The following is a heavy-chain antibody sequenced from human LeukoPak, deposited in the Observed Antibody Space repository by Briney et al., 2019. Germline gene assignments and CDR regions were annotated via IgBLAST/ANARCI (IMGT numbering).Heavy chain of an antibody. D-gene: IGHD6-19*01. CDR2: ISAYNGNT. CDR1: GYTFTSYG. Sequence: ASVKVSCKASGYTFTSYGISWVRQAPGQGLEWMGWISAYNGNTNYAQKLQGRVTMPTDTSTRKAYMELRSLRSDDTAVYYCARDLGIAVAGTSGYWGQGTLVTVSS. CDR3: ARDLGIAVAGTSGY. V-gene: IGHV1-18*01. J-gene: IGHJ4*02.